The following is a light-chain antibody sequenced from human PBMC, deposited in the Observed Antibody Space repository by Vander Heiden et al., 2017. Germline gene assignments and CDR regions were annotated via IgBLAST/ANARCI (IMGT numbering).Light chain of an antibody. V-gene: IGLV1-40*01. CDR2: DTN. CDR1: TSNIGSRHH. J-gene: IGLJ2*01. CDR3: QSYDNSLSLVI. Sequence: QSVPTQPPSASAAPGQTVPISCTGSTSNIGSRHHVHCYQQLPGTAPKLLIFDTNNRPSGVPDRFSASKSGSSASLAITGLQAEDDADYYGQSYDNSLSLVIFGGGTKVTVL.